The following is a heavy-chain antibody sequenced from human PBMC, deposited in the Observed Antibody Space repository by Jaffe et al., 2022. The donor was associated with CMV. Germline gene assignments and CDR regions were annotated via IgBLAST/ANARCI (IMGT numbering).Heavy chain of an antibody. CDR3: ARHRRGITGTTNPFDY. CDR2: IYYSGST. J-gene: IGHJ4*02. CDR1: GGSISSYY. V-gene: IGHV4-59*08. D-gene: IGHD1-7*01. Sequence: QVQLQESGPGLVKPSETLSLTCTVSGGSISSYYWSWIRQPPGKGLEWIGYIYYSGSTNYNPSLKSRVTISVDTSKNQFSLKLSSVTAADTAVYYCARHRRGITGTTNPFDYWGQGTLVTVSS.